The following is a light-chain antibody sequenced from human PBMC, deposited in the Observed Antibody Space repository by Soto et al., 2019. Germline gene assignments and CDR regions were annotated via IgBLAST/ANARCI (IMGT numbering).Light chain of an antibody. CDR1: QSVSSSY. J-gene: IGKJ1*01. CDR2: ATS. CDR3: KEYGSSRT. V-gene: IGKV3-20*01. Sequence: EIVLTQSPVTLSLSPGERATLLCRASQSVSSSYLAWYQQKPGQAPRLLIYATSRRATGIPDRFSGSGSGTDFTLTISRLEPDDFAVYFCKEYGSSRTFGQGTKVDIK.